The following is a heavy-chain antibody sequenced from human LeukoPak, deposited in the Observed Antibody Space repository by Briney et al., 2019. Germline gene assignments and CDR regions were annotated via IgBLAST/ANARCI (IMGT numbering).Heavy chain of an antibody. Sequence: GGSLRLSCAASGFSFSGHWMHWARHLPGKGLVWVSRISPTGSTTSYADSVKGRFTVSRDNAKNTLYLQVNNLRAEDTAVYYCARGPNSNWSGLDFWGQGTLLTVSS. J-gene: IGHJ4*02. CDR1: GFSFSGHW. V-gene: IGHV3-74*01. CDR3: ARGPNSNWSGLDF. CDR2: ISPTGSTT. D-gene: IGHD6-6*01.